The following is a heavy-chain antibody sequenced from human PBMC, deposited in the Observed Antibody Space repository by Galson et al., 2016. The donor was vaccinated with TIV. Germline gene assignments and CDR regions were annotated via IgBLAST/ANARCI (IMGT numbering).Heavy chain of an antibody. J-gene: IGHJ4*02. CDR2: IYSTGRT. V-gene: IGHV3-66*02. D-gene: IGHD3-22*01. Sequence: LRLSCAASGFSVSKKYMSWVRQAPGKGLECVSVIYSTGRTDNADSVKGRFTISRDNSKNTLHLQMNSLRVEDTAVYFCARGLGDSDTSGYYSWAFDSWGQGTLVTVSS. CDR1: GFSVSKKY. CDR3: ARGLGDSDTSGYYSWAFDS.